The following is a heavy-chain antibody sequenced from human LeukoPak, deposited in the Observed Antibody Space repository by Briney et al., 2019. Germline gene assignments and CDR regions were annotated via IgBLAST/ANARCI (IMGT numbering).Heavy chain of an antibody. CDR3: ARDLTYYDSSGSLVD. CDR1: GGSISSSSYY. V-gene: IGHV4-39*07. J-gene: IGHJ3*01. CDR2: IYYSGST. Sequence: SETLSLTCTVSGGSISSSSYYWGWIRQPPGKGLEWIGSIYYSGSTYYNPSLKSRVTISVDTSKNQFSLKLRSVTAADTAVYYCARDLTYYDSSGSLVDWGQGTMVTVSS. D-gene: IGHD3-22*01.